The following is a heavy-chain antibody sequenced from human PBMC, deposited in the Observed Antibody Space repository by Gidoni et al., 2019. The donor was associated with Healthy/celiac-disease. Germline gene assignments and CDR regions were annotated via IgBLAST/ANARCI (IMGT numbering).Heavy chain of an antibody. D-gene: IGHD1-7*01. CDR3: ARDPATGTTWGYYYGMDV. J-gene: IGHJ6*02. CDR1: GYTFTSYH. CDR2: INPSGGST. Sequence: QVQLVQSGAEVKKPGASVKVSCKASGYTFTSYHMHWGRQAPGQGLEWMGIINPSGGSTSYAQKFQGRVTMTRDTSTSTVYMELSSLRSEDTAVYYCARDPATGTTWGYYYGMDVWGQGTTVTVSS. V-gene: IGHV1-46*01.